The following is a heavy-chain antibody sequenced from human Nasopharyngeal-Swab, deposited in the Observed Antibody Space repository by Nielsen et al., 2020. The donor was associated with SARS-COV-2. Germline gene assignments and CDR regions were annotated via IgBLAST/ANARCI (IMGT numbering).Heavy chain of an antibody. J-gene: IGHJ4*02. CDR2: IWYDGSNK. CDR3: ARERYSGSYDY. V-gene: IGHV3-33*01. D-gene: IGHD1-26*01. Sequence: WIRQPPGKGLEWVAVIWYDGSNKYYADSVKGRFTISRDNSKNTLYPQMNSLRAEDTAVYYCARERYSGSYDYWGQGTLVTVSS.